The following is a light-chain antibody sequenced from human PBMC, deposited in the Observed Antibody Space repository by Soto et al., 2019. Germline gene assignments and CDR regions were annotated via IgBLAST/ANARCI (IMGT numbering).Light chain of an antibody. CDR2: GAS. Sequence: EIVLTQSPGTLSLSPGERATLCCRSSQSVSSSYLAWYQQKPGQAPRLLIYGASTRATGIPARFTGSGSGTEFILTITSLQSEDSAVYYCQEYNTWPWTFGQGTKVDI. J-gene: IGKJ1*01. V-gene: IGKV3-15*01. CDR3: QEYNTWPWT. CDR1: QSVSSSY.